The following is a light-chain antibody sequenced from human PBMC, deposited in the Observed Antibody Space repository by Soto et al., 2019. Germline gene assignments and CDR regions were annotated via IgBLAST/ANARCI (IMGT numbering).Light chain of an antibody. CDR1: SSDVGSYNL. J-gene: IGLJ2*01. CDR3: CSYAGSSTHVV. V-gene: IGLV2-23*01. CDR2: EGS. Sequence: QSALTQPASVSGSPGQSITISCTGTSSDVGSYNLVSWYQQHPGKAPKLMIYEGSKRPLGVSNRFSGSKSGNTASLTISGLQAEDEADYSCCSYAGSSTHVVFGGRTKVTVL.